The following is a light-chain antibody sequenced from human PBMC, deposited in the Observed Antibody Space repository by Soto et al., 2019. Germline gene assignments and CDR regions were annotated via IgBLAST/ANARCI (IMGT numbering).Light chain of an antibody. J-gene: IGLJ1*01. CDR1: SYNIGGNS. Sequence: QCVMTQPPSVSAAPGQKVTISCSGSSYNIGGNSVSWYQQLPGTAPKLLIYDDNKRPSGIPDRFSGSKSGTSATLGITGFQTGDEADYYCGSWDSSLSAYVFGTGTKLTV. V-gene: IGLV1-51*01. CDR2: DDN. CDR3: GSWDSSLSAYV.